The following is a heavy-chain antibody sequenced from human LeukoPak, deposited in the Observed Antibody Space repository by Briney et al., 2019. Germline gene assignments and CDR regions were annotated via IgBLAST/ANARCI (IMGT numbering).Heavy chain of an antibody. CDR2: IKSKTDGGTT. D-gene: IGHD2-15*01. J-gene: IGHJ5*02. Sequence: GGSLRLSCAASGFTFSSAWLSWLRQAPGKGLEWVGRIKSKTDGGTTDYAAPVKGRFTISRDDSKNTLYLQMNSLRAEDTAVYYCAKERSGYCSGGTCFSVWFDPWGQGTLVTVSS. CDR1: GFTFSSAW. V-gene: IGHV3-15*01. CDR3: AKERSGYCSGGTCFSVWFDP.